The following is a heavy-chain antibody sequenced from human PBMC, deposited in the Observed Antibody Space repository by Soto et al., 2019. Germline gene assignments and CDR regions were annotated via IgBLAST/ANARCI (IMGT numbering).Heavy chain of an antibody. CDR3: ARARGDSGWTY. V-gene: IGHV1-69*06. Sequence: VHLVQSGAEVKKPGSSVKVSCKASGGTFTSYAISWCGQAPGQGLEGLGGISPILVTANYAQKFQGRVTITADKATSTAYMELSSLRSEDTAVYYCARARGDSGWTYWGQGTLVAVSS. D-gene: IGHD6-19*01. J-gene: IGHJ4*02. CDR1: GGTFTSYA. CDR2: ISPILVTA.